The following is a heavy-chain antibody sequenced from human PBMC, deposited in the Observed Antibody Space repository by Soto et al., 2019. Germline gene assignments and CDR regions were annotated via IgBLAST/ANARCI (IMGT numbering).Heavy chain of an antibody. CDR3: AKDSPHHGYCSSTSCPFEY. Sequence: PGGSLRLSCAASGFTFSSYGMHWVRQAPGKGLEWVAVISYDGSNKYYADSVKGRFTISRDNSKNTLYLQMNSLRAEDTAVYYCAKDSPHHGYCSSTSCPFEYWGQGTLVTVSS. V-gene: IGHV3-30*18. CDR2: ISYDGSNK. CDR1: GFTFSSYG. D-gene: IGHD2-2*01. J-gene: IGHJ4*02.